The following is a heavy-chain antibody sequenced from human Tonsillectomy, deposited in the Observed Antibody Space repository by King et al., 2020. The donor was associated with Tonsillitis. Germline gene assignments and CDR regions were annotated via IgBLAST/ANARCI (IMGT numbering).Heavy chain of an antibody. CDR2: IYHSGST. Sequence: QLQESGPGLVKPSETLSLTCTVSGYSISSGYYWGWIRQPPGKGLEWIGSIYHSGSTYYNPSLKSRVTISVDTSKNQFSLKLSSVTAADTAVYYCARDDPDINTAFDIWGQGTMVTVSS. D-gene: IGHD2-15*01. CDR1: GYSISSGYY. V-gene: IGHV4-38-2*02. J-gene: IGHJ3*02. CDR3: ARDDPDINTAFDI.